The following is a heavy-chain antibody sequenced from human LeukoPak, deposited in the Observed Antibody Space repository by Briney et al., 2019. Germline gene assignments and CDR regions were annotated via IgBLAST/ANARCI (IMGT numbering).Heavy chain of an antibody. CDR2: IIPIFGTA. D-gene: IGHD5-12*01. CDR1: GGTFSSYA. V-gene: IGHV1-69*06. CDR3: ATDPRGYSGYDWGYYFDY. J-gene: IGHJ4*02. Sequence: ASVKVSCKASGGTFSSYAISWVRQAPGQGLEWTGGIIPIFGTANYAQKFQDRVTMTEDTSTDTAYMELSSLRSEDTAVYYCATDPRGYSGYDWGYYFDYWGQGTLVTVST.